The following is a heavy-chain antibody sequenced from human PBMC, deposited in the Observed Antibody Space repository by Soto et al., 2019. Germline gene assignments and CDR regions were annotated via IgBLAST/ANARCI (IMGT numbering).Heavy chain of an antibody. D-gene: IGHD4-17*01. CDR1: GGASMSHFY. CDR2: IYYSGST. Sequence: SETLSLTCTVSGGASMSHFYWSWIRQPPGKGLEWIGYIYYSGSTNYNPSLKSRVTISVDTSKNQFSLKLSSVTAADTAVYYCARRYGASFDYWGQGTLVTVSS. J-gene: IGHJ4*02. V-gene: IGHV4-59*01. CDR3: ARRYGASFDY.